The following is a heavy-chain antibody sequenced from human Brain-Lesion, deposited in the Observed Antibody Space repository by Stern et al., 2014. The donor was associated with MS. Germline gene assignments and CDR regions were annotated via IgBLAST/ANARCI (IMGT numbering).Heavy chain of an antibody. V-gene: IGHV1-2*02. J-gene: IGHJ6*02. D-gene: IGHD3-3*01. CDR1: GYIFTGYY. Sequence: QVQLVQSGAEVKKPGASVKVSCKASGYIFTGYYIHWVRQAPGQGLEWMAWINPNTGGTKYAQKFQGRVTMSRYTSSSTAYVELSSLTSDDTAVYYCARDQRGITIFGVVTDYYYLGMDVWGQGTTVTVSS. CDR2: INPNTGGT. CDR3: ARDQRGITIFGVVTDYYYLGMDV.